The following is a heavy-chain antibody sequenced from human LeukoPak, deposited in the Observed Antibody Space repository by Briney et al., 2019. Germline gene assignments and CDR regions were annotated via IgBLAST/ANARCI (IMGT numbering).Heavy chain of an antibody. CDR3: HGSYYYYGMDV. J-gene: IGHJ6*02. CDR2: IYYSGST. D-gene: IGHD1-1*01. CDR1: GGSISGGRYY. Sequence: SETLSLTCTVSGGSISGGRYYLAWIRQPPGKGLEWIGYIYYSGSTNYNPSLKSRVTISVDTSKNQFSLKLSSVTAADTAVYYCHGSYYYYGMDVWGQGTTVTVSS. V-gene: IGHV4-61*01.